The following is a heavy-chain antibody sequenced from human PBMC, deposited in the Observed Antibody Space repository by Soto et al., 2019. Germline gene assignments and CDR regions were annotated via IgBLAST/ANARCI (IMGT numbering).Heavy chain of an antibody. CDR1: GFTFSSYG. CDR3: ARGKGGRQNYGMDV. Sequence: QVQLVESGGGVVQPGRSLRLSCAASGFTFSSYGMHWVRQAPGKGLEWVAVIWYDGSNKYYADSVKGRFTISRDNSKNTLYLKMNSLRAEDTAVYYCARGKGGRQNYGMDVWGQGTTVTVSS. J-gene: IGHJ6*02. CDR2: IWYDGSNK. V-gene: IGHV3-33*01.